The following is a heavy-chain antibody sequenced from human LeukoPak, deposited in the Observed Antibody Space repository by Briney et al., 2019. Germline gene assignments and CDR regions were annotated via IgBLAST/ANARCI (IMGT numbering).Heavy chain of an antibody. CDR2: ISGNTGNT. J-gene: IGHJ4*02. V-gene: IGHV1-18*01. CDR1: GCSFIGYG. CDR3: ARDTSDSWYDIFGDY. Sequence: GASVKVSCKASGCSFIGYGISWVRQAPGQGLEWMGWISGNTGNTDYSEKFQGRVTMTKDTSTSIAYLELRGLRSDDTAMYYCARDTSDSWYDIFGDYWGQGTLVTVSS. D-gene: IGHD6-13*01.